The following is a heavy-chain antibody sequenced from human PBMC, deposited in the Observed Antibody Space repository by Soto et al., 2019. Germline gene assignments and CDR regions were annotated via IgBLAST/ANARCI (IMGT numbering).Heavy chain of an antibody. CDR1: GYSFTSYW. D-gene: IGHD2-2*01. Sequence: GESLKISCKGSGYSFTSYWIGWVRQMPGKGLEWMGIIYPGDSDTRYSPSFQGQVTISADKSISTAYLQWSSLKASDTAMYYCARHVLGVVVPADPLDIWGQGTMVTVSS. J-gene: IGHJ3*02. CDR3: ARHVLGVVVPADPLDI. V-gene: IGHV5-51*01. CDR2: IYPGDSDT.